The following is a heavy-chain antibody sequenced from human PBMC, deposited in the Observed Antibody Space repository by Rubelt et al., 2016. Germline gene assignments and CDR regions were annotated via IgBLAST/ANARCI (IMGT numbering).Heavy chain of an antibody. D-gene: IGHD1-1*01. Sequence: QLQLQESGPGLVKPSETLSLTCTVSGGSISSSSYYWGWIRQPPGKGLEWIGSIYYSGSTYYNPSLKSRVTISVDTSKNQFSLKLSSVTAADTAVYYCARGTERFWFDPWGQGTLVTVSS. CDR2: IYYSGST. CDR3: ARGTERFWFDP. CDR1: GGSISSSSYY. J-gene: IGHJ5*02. V-gene: IGHV4-39*07.